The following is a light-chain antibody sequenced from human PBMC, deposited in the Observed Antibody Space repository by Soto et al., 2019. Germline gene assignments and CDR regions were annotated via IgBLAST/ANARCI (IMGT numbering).Light chain of an antibody. CDR2: GAS. CDR3: QHYSNWQTWT. CDR1: QNIGTN. V-gene: IGKV3-15*01. Sequence: MTLSTATLSVSPRYRSIHSSSSSQNIGTNLVWYQQKPGQAPRLLIYGASTRATGIPARFSGSGSETEFTLTISSLQSEDFAVYYCQHYSNWQTWTFGQWCTVDLK. J-gene: IGKJ1*01.